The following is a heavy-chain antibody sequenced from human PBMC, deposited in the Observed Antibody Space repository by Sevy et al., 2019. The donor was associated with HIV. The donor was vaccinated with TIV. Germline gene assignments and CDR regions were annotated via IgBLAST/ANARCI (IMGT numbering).Heavy chain of an antibody. CDR2: MRQDGRET. Sequence: GGSLRLSCEASGFSFSDYWMTWVRQAPGKGLERVANMRQDGRETYYVDSVKGRFTVSRDNAKNSLWLQMNSLRAEDTAVYYCARGIFGSGSRLGLGYWGQGTLVTVSS. CDR1: GFSFSDYW. D-gene: IGHD3-10*01. V-gene: IGHV3-7*03. J-gene: IGHJ4*02. CDR3: ARGIFGSGSRLGLGY.